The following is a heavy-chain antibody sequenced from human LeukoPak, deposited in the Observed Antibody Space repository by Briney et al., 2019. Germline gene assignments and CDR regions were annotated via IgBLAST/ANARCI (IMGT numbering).Heavy chain of an antibody. Sequence: PSETLSLTCAVSGDSITNSHWWSWVRQPPGKGLEWIGVIYLSGDTDYNPSLKSRVTISVDTSKNQFSLKLSSVTAADTAVYYCARRAPYSYEWSTLDYWGQGTLVTVSS. J-gene: IGHJ4*02. CDR2: IYLSGDT. V-gene: IGHV4-4*02. CDR3: ARRAPYSYEWSTLDY. CDR1: GDSITNSHW. D-gene: IGHD5-18*01.